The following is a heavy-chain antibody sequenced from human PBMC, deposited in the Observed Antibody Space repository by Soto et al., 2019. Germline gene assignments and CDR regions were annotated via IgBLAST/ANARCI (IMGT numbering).Heavy chain of an antibody. J-gene: IGHJ5*02. CDR1: GGSISSGGYY. CDR3: ARGMGPDPPIVVVPAAPDA. CDR2: IYYSGST. V-gene: IGHV4-31*03. D-gene: IGHD2-2*01. Sequence: QVQLQESGPGLVKPSQTLSLTCTVSGGSISSGGYYWSWIRQHPGKGLEWMGYIYYSGSTYYNPSLKSRVTISVDTSKNQFSLKLSSVTAADTAVYYCARGMGPDPPIVVVPAAPDAWGQGTLVTVSS.